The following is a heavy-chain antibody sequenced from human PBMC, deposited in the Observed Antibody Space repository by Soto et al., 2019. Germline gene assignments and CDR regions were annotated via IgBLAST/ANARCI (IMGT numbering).Heavy chain of an antibody. V-gene: IGHV1-69*02. J-gene: IGHJ4*02. CDR3: ARGYGSGSYAVDY. D-gene: IGHD3-10*01. CDR1: GGTFCSYI. CDR2: IIPILGIA. Sequence: QVQLVQSGAEVKKPGSSVKVSCKASGGTFCSYIISWVRQAPGQGLEWMGRIIPILGIANYAQKFQGRVTITADKSTSTAYMELSSLRSEDTAVYYCARGYGSGSYAVDYWGQGTLVTVSS.